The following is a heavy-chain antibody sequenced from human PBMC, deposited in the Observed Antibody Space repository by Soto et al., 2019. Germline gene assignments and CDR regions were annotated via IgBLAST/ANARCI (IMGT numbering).Heavy chain of an antibody. J-gene: IGHJ4*02. CDR1: GGSISSGDYY. V-gene: IGHV4-30-4*01. D-gene: IGHD3-22*01. CDR2: IYYSGST. Sequence: SETLSLTCTVSGGSISSGDYYWSWIRQPPGKGLEWIGYIYYSGSTYYNPSLKSRVTISVDTSKNQFSLKLSSVTAADTAVYYCAREYYDSSGYYTYPDYWGQGTLVTVSS. CDR3: AREYYDSSGYYTYPDY.